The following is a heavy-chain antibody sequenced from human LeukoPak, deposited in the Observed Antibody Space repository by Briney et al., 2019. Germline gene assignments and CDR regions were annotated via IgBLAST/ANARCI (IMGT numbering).Heavy chain of an antibody. CDR3: ARGDVYGGNSRHAFDI. Sequence: GASVKVSCSTSGYTFTDYYIYWVRQAPGQGLEWMARINPNSGGTNFAQKFQGRVTMTRNTSISTAYMELSSLRSEDTAVYYCARGDVYGGNSRHAFDIWGQGTMVTVSS. CDR2: INPNSGGT. D-gene: IGHD4-23*01. V-gene: IGHV1-2*06. J-gene: IGHJ3*02. CDR1: GYTFTDYY.